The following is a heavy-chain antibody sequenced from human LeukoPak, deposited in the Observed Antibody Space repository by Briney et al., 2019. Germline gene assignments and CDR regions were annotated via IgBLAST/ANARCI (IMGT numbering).Heavy chain of an antibody. V-gene: IGHV3-23*01. CDR3: ARRRTAVAEMDY. CDR1: KFTFSSFS. CDR2: ISGSGGST. D-gene: IGHD6-19*01. J-gene: IGHJ4*02. Sequence: GGSLRLSCAASKFTFSSFSMSWVRQAPGKGLEWVSAISGSGGSTYYADSVKGRFTISRDNAKNSLYLQMNNLRAEDTAVYYCARRRTAVAEMDYWGQGTLVTVSS.